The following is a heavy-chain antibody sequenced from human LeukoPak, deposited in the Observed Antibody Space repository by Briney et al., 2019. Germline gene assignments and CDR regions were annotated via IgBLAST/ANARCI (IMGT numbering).Heavy chain of an antibody. D-gene: IGHD4-11*01. CDR2: ISSSGGTI. Sequence: GGSLRLSCAASGFSFSHYEMNWVRQAPGKGLEWVSYISSSGGTIYYADSVKGRFTISRDNAKTSLYLQMNSLRAEDTAVDYCAIAFSNPFDYWGQGTLVTVSS. J-gene: IGHJ4*02. CDR1: GFSFSHYE. CDR3: AIAFSNPFDY. V-gene: IGHV3-48*03.